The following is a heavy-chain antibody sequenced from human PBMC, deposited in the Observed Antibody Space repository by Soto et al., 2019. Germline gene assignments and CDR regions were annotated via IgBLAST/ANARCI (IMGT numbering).Heavy chain of an antibody. CDR2: INAGNGNT. D-gene: IGHD2-15*01. CDR3: ARVRVYCSCGSRYQRGGRWFDP. CDR1: GYTFTSYA. V-gene: IGHV1-3*01. Sequence: ASVKVSCKASGYTFTSYAMHWVRQAPGQRLEWMGWINAGNGNTKYSQKFQGRVTITRDTSASTAYMELSSLRSEDTAVYYCARVRVYCSCGSRYQRGGRWFDPSGQGTLVTLSS. J-gene: IGHJ5*02.